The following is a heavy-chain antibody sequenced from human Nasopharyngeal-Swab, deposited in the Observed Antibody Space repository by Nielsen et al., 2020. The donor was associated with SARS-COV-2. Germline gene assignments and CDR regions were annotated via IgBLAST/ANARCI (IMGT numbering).Heavy chain of an antibody. CDR2: IKQDGSEK. V-gene: IGHV3-7*01. J-gene: IGHJ3*02. CDR1: GFTFSSYW. Sequence: GGPLGLSCAASGFTFSSYWMSWVRKAPGKGLEWVANIKQDGSEKYYVDSVKGRFTISRDNAKNSLYLQMNSLRAEDTAVYYCARDEYYGDYFDAFDIWGQGTMVTVSS. D-gene: IGHD4-17*01. CDR3: ARDEYYGDYFDAFDI.